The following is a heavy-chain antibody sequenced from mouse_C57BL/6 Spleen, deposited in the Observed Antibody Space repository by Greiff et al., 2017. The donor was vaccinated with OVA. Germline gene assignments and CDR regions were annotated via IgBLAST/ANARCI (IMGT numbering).Heavy chain of an antibody. D-gene: IGHD1-1*01. CDR3: ARDLRMDY. V-gene: IGHV1-42*01. Sequence: EVQLQQSGPELVKPGASVKISCKASGYSFTGYYMNWVKQSPEKSLEWIGEINPSTGGTTYNQKVKAKATLTVDKSSSTAYMQLKSLTSEDSAVYYCARDLRMDYWGQGTSVTVSS. CDR2: INPSTGGT. CDR1: GYSFTGYY. J-gene: IGHJ4*01.